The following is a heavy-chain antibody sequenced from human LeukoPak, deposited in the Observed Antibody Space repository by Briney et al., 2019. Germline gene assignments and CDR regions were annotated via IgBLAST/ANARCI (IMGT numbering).Heavy chain of an antibody. CDR2: IRGSGDGT. CDR1: GFTFSSYA. CDR3: GRDPNGDYVGAFDF. V-gene: IGHV3-23*01. D-gene: IGHD4-17*01. J-gene: IGHJ3*01. Sequence: GGSLRLSCAASGFTFSSYAMTWVRQAPGKGLGWVSSIRGSGDGTSYADSVKGRFTMSRDNSKNTLYLQMNSLRADDTAIYYCGRDPNGDYVGAFDFWGQGTLVTVSS.